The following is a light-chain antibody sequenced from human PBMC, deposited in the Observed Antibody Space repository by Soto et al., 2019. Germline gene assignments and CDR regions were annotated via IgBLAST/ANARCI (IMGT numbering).Light chain of an antibody. CDR3: QKYNSAPRT. J-gene: IGKJ1*01. CDR1: QGISNY. CDR2: AAS. Sequence: DIQFTQTPSCLSASVVDRGTITCLASQGISNYLAWYQQKPGKVPKLLIYAASTLQSGVPSRFSGSGSGPDFTLTISSLQPEDVATYYCQKYNSAPRTFGQGTKVDIK. V-gene: IGKV1-27*01.